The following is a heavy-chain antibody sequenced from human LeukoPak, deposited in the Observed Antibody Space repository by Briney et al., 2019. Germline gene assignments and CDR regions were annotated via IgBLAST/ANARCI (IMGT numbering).Heavy chain of an antibody. Sequence: PGGSLRLSCAASGFTFSSYEMNWVRQAPGKGLEWVSYISSSGSTIYYADSVKGRFTISRDNAKNSLYLQMNSLRAEDTAVYYCAKDGGDMVRGVIPPHSSYYYYMDVWGKGTTVTVSS. J-gene: IGHJ6*03. CDR1: GFTFSSYE. D-gene: IGHD3-10*01. CDR3: AKDGGDMVRGVIPPHSSYYYYMDV. V-gene: IGHV3-48*03. CDR2: ISSSGSTI.